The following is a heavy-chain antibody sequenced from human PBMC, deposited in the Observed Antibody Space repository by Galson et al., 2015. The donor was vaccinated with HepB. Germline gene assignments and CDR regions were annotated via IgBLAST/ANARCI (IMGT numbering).Heavy chain of an antibody. Sequence: SLRLSCAGSGFTFSDHYMEWVRQAPGKGLEWVANIKQDGSEKYYVDSVKGRFTIPRDNAKNSLFLQMNSLSAEDTAVYYCARVPAGRYGFSVSYYYMDVWGKGTTVTVSS. CDR1: GFTFSDHY. D-gene: IGHD4-17*01. V-gene: IGHV3-7*01. J-gene: IGHJ6*03. CDR3: ARVPAGRYGFSVSYYYMDV. CDR2: IKQDGSEK.